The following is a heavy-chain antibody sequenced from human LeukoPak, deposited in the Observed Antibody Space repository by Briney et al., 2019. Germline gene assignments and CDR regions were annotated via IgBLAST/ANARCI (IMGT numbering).Heavy chain of an antibody. V-gene: IGHV3-23*01. Sequence: GGSLRLSCAASELMFSSYAMSWVRQAPGKGLEWVSGISDDSGSTYYADSVKGRFTISRDNSKNTLYLQMNSLRAEDTAVYYCAKDGAILWFGESYFDYWGQGTLVTVSS. CDR1: ELMFSSYA. D-gene: IGHD3-10*01. J-gene: IGHJ4*02. CDR2: ISDDSGST. CDR3: AKDGAILWFGESYFDY.